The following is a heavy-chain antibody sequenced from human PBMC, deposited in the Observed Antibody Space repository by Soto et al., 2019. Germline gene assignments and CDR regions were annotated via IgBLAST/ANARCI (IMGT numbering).Heavy chain of an antibody. J-gene: IGHJ5*02. CDR2: IYSRGRT. V-gene: IGHV4-31*03. CDR1: GGSINSDEFY. D-gene: IGHD3-16*02. CDR3: ARMGLHLGELSRNWFDP. Sequence: QVQLQESGPGLVKPSQTLSLTCSLSGGSINSDEFYWTWIRQSPGKGLEGIGYIYSRGRTHYNPAFKSRINISLDTSNNLLSLRLSSVTAADTAVYYCARMGLHLGELSRNWFDPWGRGTLVTVSS.